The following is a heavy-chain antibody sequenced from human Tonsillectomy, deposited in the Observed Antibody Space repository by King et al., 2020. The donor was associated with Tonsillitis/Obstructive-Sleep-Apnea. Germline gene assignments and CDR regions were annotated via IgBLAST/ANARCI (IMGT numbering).Heavy chain of an antibody. J-gene: IGHJ3*02. Sequence: VQLVESGGGLVKPGGPLRLSCPAPGFILSNAGMSWVRQAPGKGREWVVRLKTKTDGGKADYAAPVKGSLPISRDDSKNTLFLQMNSPKTDETAVYYCTRPRRLYCSWTNCYTEKDAFDTWGQATMATVSS. CDR3: TRPRRLYCSWTNCYTEKDAFDT. D-gene: IGHD2-2*02. CDR1: GFILSNAG. CDR2: LKTKTDGGKA. V-gene: IGHV3-15*01.